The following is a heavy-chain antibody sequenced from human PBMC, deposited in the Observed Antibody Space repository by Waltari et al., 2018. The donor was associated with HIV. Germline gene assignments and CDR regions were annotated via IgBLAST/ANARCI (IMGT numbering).Heavy chain of an antibody. J-gene: IGHJ4*02. D-gene: IGHD2-15*01. CDR3: AREGRSGGSCLDY. V-gene: IGHV3-30*04. Sequence: QVQLVESGGGVVQPGRSLRLSCAASGFTFSSYAMHWVRQAPGKGLEWVAVISYDGSNKYYADSVKGRFTISRDNSKNTLYLQMNSLRAEDTAVYYCAREGRSGGSCLDYWGQGTLVTVSS. CDR2: ISYDGSNK. CDR1: GFTFSSYA.